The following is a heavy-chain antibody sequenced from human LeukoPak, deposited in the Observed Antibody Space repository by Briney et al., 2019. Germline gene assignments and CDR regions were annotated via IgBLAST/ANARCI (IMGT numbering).Heavy chain of an antibody. CDR2: INPNSGGT. V-gene: IGHV1-2*02. Sequence: ASVKVPCKASGYTFTGYYMHWVRQAPGQGLEWMGWINPNSGGTNYAQKFQGRVTMTRDTSISTAYMELSRLRSDDTAVYYCAKDIVVVPASYDDAFDIWGQGTMVTVSS. CDR1: GYTFTGYY. CDR3: AKDIVVVPASYDDAFDI. J-gene: IGHJ3*02. D-gene: IGHD2-2*01.